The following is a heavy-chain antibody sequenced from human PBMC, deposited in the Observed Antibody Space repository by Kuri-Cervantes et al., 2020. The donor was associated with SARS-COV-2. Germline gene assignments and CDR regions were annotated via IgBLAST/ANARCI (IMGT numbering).Heavy chain of an antibody. D-gene: IGHD3-10*01. Sequence: GESLKISCAASGFTFSSYAMHWVRQAPGKGLEYVSAISSNGGSTYYANSVKGRFTISRDNSKNTLYLQMGSLRAEDMAVYYCAKGGERGAFDIWGQETMVTVSS. CDR2: ISSNGGST. J-gene: IGHJ3*02. V-gene: IGHV3-64*01. CDR3: AKGGERGAFDI. CDR1: GFTFSSYA.